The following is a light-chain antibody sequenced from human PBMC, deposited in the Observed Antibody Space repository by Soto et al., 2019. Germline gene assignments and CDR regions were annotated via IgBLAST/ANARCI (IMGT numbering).Light chain of an antibody. CDR2: DAS. J-gene: IGKJ4*01. V-gene: IGKV3-11*01. CDR3: QQGSNWPPGLT. CDR1: QCVSSF. Sequence: EIVLTQSPATLSLSPGERATLSCRASQCVSSFLAWYQQKPGQAPRLLIYDASIRATGIPARFSGSGSGTDFTLTISSLEPEDFAVYYCQQGSNWPPGLTFGGGTKVEIK.